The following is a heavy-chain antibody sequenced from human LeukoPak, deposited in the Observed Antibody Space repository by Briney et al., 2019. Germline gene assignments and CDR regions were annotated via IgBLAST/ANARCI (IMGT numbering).Heavy chain of an antibody. Sequence: PGGSLRLSCAASGFTVSSNYMSWVRKAPGKGLEWVSVIYSGGSTYYADSVKGRFTISRDNSKNTLYLQMNSLRAEDTAVYYCARGFKGLIDYWGQETLVTVSS. CDR3: ARGFKGLIDY. J-gene: IGHJ4*02. V-gene: IGHV3-53*01. CDR1: GFTVSSNY. CDR2: IYSGGST.